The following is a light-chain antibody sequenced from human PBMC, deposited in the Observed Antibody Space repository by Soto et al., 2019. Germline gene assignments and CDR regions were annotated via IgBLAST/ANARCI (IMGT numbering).Light chain of an antibody. CDR1: QSIQSD. CDR2: GAS. Sequence: EIIMTQSPATLSVSPGERAALSCRASQSIQSDLAWYQQKPGQGPRLLIYGASTRATGIPARFSGSGSGTEFTLTISSLQPDDFATYYCQQYNSYWTFGQGTKVDIK. V-gene: IGKV3-15*01. J-gene: IGKJ1*01. CDR3: QQYNSYWT.